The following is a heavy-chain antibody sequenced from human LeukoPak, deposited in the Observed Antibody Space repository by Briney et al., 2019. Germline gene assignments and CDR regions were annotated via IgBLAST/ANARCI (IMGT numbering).Heavy chain of an antibody. J-gene: IGHJ4*02. Sequence: GGSLRLSCAASGFSVGDKYMNWVRQAPGKGLEWVSLIYSAGDTFYSDSVRGRFTVSRDNSKNTLYLKMNSLRAEDTAFYYCARDSNSFPNFFDLWGQGTLVTVSS. CDR2: IYSAGDT. V-gene: IGHV3-53*01. D-gene: IGHD4-23*01. CDR1: GFSVGDKY. CDR3: ARDSNSFPNFFDL.